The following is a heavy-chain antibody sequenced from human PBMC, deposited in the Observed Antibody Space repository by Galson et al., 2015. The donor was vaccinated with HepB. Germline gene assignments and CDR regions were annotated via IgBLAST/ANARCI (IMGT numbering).Heavy chain of an antibody. Sequence: SLRLSCAAYGFTFSPYAMHWVRQAPGKGLEWVAGISYDGRITYYADSVKGRFTISRDNSLNTLYLEMNSLRPEDTAVYYCARDPGLVVPAEYGMDVWGQGTTVIVSS. CDR3: ARDPGLVVPAEYGMDV. V-gene: IGHV3-30*04. CDR2: ISYDGRIT. D-gene: IGHD2-15*01. J-gene: IGHJ6*02. CDR1: GFTFSPYA.